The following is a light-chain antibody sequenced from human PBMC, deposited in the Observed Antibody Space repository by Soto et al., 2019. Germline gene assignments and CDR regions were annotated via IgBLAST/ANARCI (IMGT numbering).Light chain of an antibody. Sequence: QSVLTQPASVSGSPGQSITISFTGTSSDVGYYNYVSWYRQHPGKAPRLMIYEVNNRPSGVSNRFSGSKSGNTASLTISGLQAEDEADYYCSSCTSSSTLLYVFGTGTKVTVL. J-gene: IGLJ1*01. CDR2: EVN. CDR3: SSCTSSSTLLYV. V-gene: IGLV2-14*01. CDR1: SSDVGYYNY.